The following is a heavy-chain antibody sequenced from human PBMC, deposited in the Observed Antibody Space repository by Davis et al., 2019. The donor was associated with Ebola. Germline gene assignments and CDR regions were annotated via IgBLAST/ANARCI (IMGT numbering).Heavy chain of an antibody. CDR2: IWYDGSNK. Sequence: GGSLRLSCAASGFTFSSYGMHWVRQAPGKGLEWVAVIWYDGSNKYYADSVKGRFTISRDNSKNTLYLQMNSLRAEDTAVYYCARDDNRRFYYYYYGMDVWGKGTTVTVSS. J-gene: IGHJ6*04. CDR1: GFTFSSYG. V-gene: IGHV3-33*01. CDR3: ARDDNRRFYYYYYGMDV. D-gene: IGHD1-1*01.